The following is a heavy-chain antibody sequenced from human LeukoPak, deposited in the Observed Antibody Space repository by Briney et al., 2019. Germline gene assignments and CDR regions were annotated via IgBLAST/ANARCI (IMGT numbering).Heavy chain of an antibody. CDR1: GGTFSSYA. CDR2: IIPIFGTA. CDR3: ATDLYDSSGYYSSSPYNWFDP. V-gene: IGHV1-69*13. Sequence: ASVKVSCKASGGTFSSYAISWVRQAPGQGLEWMGGIIPIFGTANYAQKFQGRVTITADESTSTAYMELSSLRSEDMAVYYCATDLYDSSGYYSSSPYNWFDPWGQGTLVTVSS. J-gene: IGHJ5*02. D-gene: IGHD3-22*01.